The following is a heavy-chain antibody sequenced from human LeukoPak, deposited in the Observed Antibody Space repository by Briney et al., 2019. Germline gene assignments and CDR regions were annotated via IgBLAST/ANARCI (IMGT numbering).Heavy chain of an antibody. D-gene: IGHD5-18*01. CDR2: IYYSGST. Sequence: SXTLSLTCTVSGGSISSGDYYWSWIRQPPGKGLEWIGYIYYSGSTYYNPSLKSRVTISVDTSKNHFSLKLSSVTAADTAVYYCARDRGTAMVLDAFDIWGQGTMVTVSS. V-gene: IGHV4-30-4*08. CDR1: GGSISSGDYY. J-gene: IGHJ3*02. CDR3: ARDRGTAMVLDAFDI.